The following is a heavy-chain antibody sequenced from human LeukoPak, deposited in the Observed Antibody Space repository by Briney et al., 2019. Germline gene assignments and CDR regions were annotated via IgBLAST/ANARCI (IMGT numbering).Heavy chain of an antibody. CDR1: GGSFSGYY. J-gene: IGHJ4*02. D-gene: IGHD2-21*01. Sequence: SETLSLTCAVYGGSFSGYYWSWIRQPPGKGLEWIGEINHSGSTNYNPSLKSRVTISVDMSKNQFSLKLSSVTAADTAVYYCARVGPYCGGDCYSFDYWGQGTLVTVSS. V-gene: IGHV4-34*01. CDR2: INHSGST. CDR3: ARVGPYCGGDCYSFDY.